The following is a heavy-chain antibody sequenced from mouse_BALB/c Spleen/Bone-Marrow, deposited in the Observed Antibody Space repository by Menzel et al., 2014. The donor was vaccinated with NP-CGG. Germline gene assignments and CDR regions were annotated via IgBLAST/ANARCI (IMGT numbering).Heavy chain of an antibody. J-gene: IGHJ4*01. CDR1: GYTFTEYI. V-gene: IGHV1-62-2*01. CDR3: ARHEDLDIRRRLGAMDY. CDR2: FFPGSGFI. D-gene: IGHD2-12*01. Sequence: VQLQQSGAELVKPGASVKVACKASGYTFTEYIIHWIKQRSGQGLEWIGWFFPGSGFIKYNEKFKDKASLTADKSSSTVYMELSRLTSEDSAVYFCARHEDLDIRRRLGAMDYGGQGTSVTVS.